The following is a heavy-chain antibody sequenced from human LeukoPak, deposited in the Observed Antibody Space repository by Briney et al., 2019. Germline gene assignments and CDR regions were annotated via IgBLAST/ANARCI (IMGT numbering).Heavy chain of an antibody. CDR3: ARGGSLAVAPHQYYFDY. Sequence: ASVKVSCKASGYTFTSYDLNWVRRAPGQGLEWMGWMSPASGNTGYAQEFQGRVTMTRDTSTSAVYMEVSSLRSEDTAVYYCARGGSLAVAPHQYYFDYWGQGTLVTVSS. V-gene: IGHV1-8*01. J-gene: IGHJ4*02. CDR2: MSPASGNT. CDR1: GYTFTSYD. D-gene: IGHD6-19*01.